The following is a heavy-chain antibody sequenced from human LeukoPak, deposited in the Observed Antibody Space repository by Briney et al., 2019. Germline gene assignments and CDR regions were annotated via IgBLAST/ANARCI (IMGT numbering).Heavy chain of an antibody. CDR1: GFTFSSYS. V-gene: IGHV3-21*03. CDR3: TTSGSEAT. Sequence: AGGSLRLSCAASGFTFSSYSMNWVRQAPGKGLEWVSSISSSSSYIYYADSVKGRFTISRDNAKNSLYLQMNSLKTEDTAVYYCTTSGSEATWGQGTLVTVSS. J-gene: IGHJ5*02. D-gene: IGHD1-26*01. CDR2: ISSSSSYI.